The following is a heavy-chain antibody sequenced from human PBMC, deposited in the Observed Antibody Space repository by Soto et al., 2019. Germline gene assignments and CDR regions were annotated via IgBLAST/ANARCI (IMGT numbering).Heavy chain of an antibody. V-gene: IGHV1-2*02. D-gene: IGHD2-21*01. CDR1: GYTFTGYY. CDR3: AREDAERATRFLDY. CDR2: INPNSGGT. Sequence: GASVKVSCKASGYTFTGYYMHWVRQAPGQGLEWMGWINPNSGGTNYAQKFQGRVTMTRDTSISTAYMELSRLRSEDTAVYYCAREDAERATRFLDYWGQGTVVTVSS. J-gene: IGHJ4*02.